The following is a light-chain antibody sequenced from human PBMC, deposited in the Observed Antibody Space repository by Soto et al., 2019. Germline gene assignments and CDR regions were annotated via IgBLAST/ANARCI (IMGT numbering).Light chain of an antibody. Sequence: DIQMTQSPSSLSASVGDRVTITCRASQSISSYLNWYQQKPGRAPKLLIYAASSLQSGVPSRFSRSGSWTDITLTISSLQPEDFATYYCQQSYNTPFTFGPGAKVDIK. CDR2: AAS. CDR1: QSISSY. J-gene: IGKJ3*01. CDR3: QQSYNTPFT. V-gene: IGKV1-39*01.